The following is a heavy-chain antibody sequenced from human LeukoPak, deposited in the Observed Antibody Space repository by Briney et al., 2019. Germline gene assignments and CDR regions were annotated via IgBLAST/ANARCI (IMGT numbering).Heavy chain of an antibody. V-gene: IGHV3-30*03. D-gene: IGHD6-19*01. CDR3: GGGWYFFDY. J-gene: IGHJ4*02. CDR2: ISYDGSNK. CDR1: EFTVNSNY. Sequence: GGSLRLSCAASEFTVNSNYMIWVRQAPGKGLEWVAVISYDGSNKYYGDTVKGRFTISRDNSKNTLYLQMNSLRAEDTAVYYCGGGWYFFDYWGQGTLVTVSS.